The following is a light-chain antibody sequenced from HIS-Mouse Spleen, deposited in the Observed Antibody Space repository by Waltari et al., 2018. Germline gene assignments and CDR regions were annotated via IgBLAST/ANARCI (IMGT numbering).Light chain of an antibody. CDR3: QQYNNWPPT. J-gene: IGKJ5*01. CDR1: QSVSSN. CDR2: GAS. V-gene: IGKV3-15*01. Sequence: EIVMTQSPATLSVSPGERATLSCRASQSVSSNLAWYQPKPGQAPRLLIYGASTRANGIPARFSGSGSVTEFTLTISSMQSEDFAVYYCQQYNNWPPTFGQGTRLEIK.